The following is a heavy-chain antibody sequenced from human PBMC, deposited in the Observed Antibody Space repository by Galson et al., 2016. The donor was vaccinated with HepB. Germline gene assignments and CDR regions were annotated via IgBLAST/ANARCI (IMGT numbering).Heavy chain of an antibody. CDR3: ARDQATCGGDCYSGRNYYYGLDV. CDR1: GFTFSDYY. D-gene: IGHD2-21*02. J-gene: IGHJ6*02. Sequence: SLRLSCAASGFTFSDYYMTWIRQAPGKGLEWVAYISVRSTYTKYAGPVKGRFTISRDSAKNSLFLQMNSLRAEDTAVYYCARDQATCGGDCYSGRNYYYGLDVWGQGTTVTVSS. V-gene: IGHV3-11*06. CDR2: ISVRSTYT.